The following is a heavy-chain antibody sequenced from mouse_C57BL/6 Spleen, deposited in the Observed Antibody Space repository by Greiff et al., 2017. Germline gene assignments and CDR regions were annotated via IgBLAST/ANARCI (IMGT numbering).Heavy chain of an antibody. J-gene: IGHJ4*01. CDR3: ARNDYGYAMDY. V-gene: IGHV3-6*01. Sequence: EVQLQESGPGLVKPSQSLSLTCSVTGYSITSGYYWNWIRQFPGNKLEWMGYISYDGSNNYNPSLKNRISITRDTSKNQFFLKLNSVTTEDTATYYGARNDYGYAMDYWGQGTSVTVSS. CDR1: GYSITSGYY. CDR2: ISYDGSN. D-gene: IGHD2-4*01.